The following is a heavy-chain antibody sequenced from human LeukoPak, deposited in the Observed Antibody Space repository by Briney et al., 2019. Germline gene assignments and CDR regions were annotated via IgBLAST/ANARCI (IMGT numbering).Heavy chain of an antibody. CDR3: ARDMYYYDSSAYDV. CDR2: IYYSGST. V-gene: IGHV4-30-4*01. CDR1: GGSTSSGDYY. D-gene: IGHD3-22*01. Sequence: SQTLSLTCTVSGGSTSSGDYYWSWIRQPPGKGLEWIGYIYYSGSTYYNPSLKSRVTISVDTSKNQFSLKLSSVTAADTAVYYCARDMYYYDSSAYDVWGQGALVTVSS. J-gene: IGHJ4*02.